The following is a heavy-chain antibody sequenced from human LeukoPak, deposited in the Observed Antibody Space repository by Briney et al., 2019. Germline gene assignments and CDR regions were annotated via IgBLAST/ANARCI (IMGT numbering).Heavy chain of an antibody. Sequence: PGGSLRLSCAASGFTFSSYEMNWVRQAPGKGLEWVSYISSSGSTIYYADSVKGRFTISRDNAKNSLYLQMNSLRAEDTAVYYCARVGIFGVADDAFDIWGQGTMVTVSS. CDR3: ARVGIFGVADDAFDI. V-gene: IGHV3-48*03. CDR1: GFTFSSYE. CDR2: ISSSGSTI. J-gene: IGHJ3*02. D-gene: IGHD3-3*01.